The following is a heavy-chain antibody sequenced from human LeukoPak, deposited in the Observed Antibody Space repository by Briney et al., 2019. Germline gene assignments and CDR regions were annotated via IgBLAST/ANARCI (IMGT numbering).Heavy chain of an antibody. CDR1: GFTFSNYA. CDR2: ISGVGGYT. Sequence: GGSLRLSCAASGFTFSNYAMSWVRQAPGKGLEWVSAISGVGGYTYHADSVKGRFTISRDNSKNTLYLQMNSLRAEDTAVYYCAKSSWFDSFDYWGQGTLVTVSS. J-gene: IGHJ4*02. CDR3: AKSSWFDSFDY. D-gene: IGHD6-13*01. V-gene: IGHV3-23*01.